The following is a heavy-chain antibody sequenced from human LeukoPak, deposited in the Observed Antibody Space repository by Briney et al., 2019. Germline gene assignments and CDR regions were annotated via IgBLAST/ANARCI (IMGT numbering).Heavy chain of an antibody. V-gene: IGHV1-8*01. CDR3: ARGMPYGSVSSSSFDY. CDR2: MNPNSGNT. Sequence: GASVKVSCKASGYTFTSYDINWVRQATGQGLEWMGWMNPNSGNTGYAQKFQGRVTMARNTSISTDYMELSSLRSEDTAVYYCARGMPYGSVSSSSFDYWGQGTLVTVSS. D-gene: IGHD3-10*01. J-gene: IGHJ4*02. CDR1: GYTFTSYD.